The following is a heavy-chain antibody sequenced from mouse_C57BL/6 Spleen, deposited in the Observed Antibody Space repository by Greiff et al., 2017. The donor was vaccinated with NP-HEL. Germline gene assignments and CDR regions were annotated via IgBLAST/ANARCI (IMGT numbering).Heavy chain of an antibody. CDR3: ARHEDLYYAMDY. CDR2: FYPGSGSI. CDR1: GYTFTEYT. V-gene: IGHV1-62-2*01. Sequence: VQGVESGAELVKPGASVKLSCKASGYTFTEYTIHWVKQRSGQGLEWIGWFYPGSGSIKYNEKFKDKATLTADKSSSTVYMELSRLTSEDSAVYFCARHEDLYYAMDYWGQGTSVTVSS. J-gene: IGHJ4*01.